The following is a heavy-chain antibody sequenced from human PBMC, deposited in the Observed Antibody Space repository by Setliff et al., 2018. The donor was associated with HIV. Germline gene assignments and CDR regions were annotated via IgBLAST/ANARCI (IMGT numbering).Heavy chain of an antibody. J-gene: IGHJ4*02. CDR2: ISTYNGDT. CDR1: GYTFTTYG. Sequence: ASVKVSCKASGYTFTTYGISWVRQAPEQGLEWMGWISTYNGDTNYVQKLQGRVTMTTDTSTSTAYMELRSLRSDDTAVYYCARSRNSILTGYYPTADFDYWGQGTLVTVSS. V-gene: IGHV1-18*01. D-gene: IGHD3-9*01. CDR3: ARSRNSILTGYYPTADFDY.